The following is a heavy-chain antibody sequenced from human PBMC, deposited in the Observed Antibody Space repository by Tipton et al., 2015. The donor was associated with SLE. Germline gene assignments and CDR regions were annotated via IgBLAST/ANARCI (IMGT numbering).Heavy chain of an antibody. Sequence: TLSLTCAVYGGSFSGYYWTWIHQPPGKGLEWVGEIDRSGTTDYNPSLKSRVTISVDTSKKQFSLKLNSVTAADTAVYYCARAHGSGTYHFDYWGQGTLVTVSS. D-gene: IGHD3-10*01. J-gene: IGHJ4*02. CDR1: GGSFSGYY. V-gene: IGHV4-34*01. CDR3: ARAHGSGTYHFDY. CDR2: IDRSGTT.